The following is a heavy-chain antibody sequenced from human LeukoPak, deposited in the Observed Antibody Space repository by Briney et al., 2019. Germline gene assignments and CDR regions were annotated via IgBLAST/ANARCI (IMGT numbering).Heavy chain of an antibody. CDR3: AKVAEQWRYYYYYMDV. J-gene: IGHJ6*03. Sequence: PGGSLRLSCAASGFTFSTYGMSWVRQAPGKGLEWVSAISGSGGSTYYADSVKGRFTISRDNSKNTLYLQMNSLRAEDTAVYYCAKVAEQWRYYYYYMDVWGKGTTVTISS. D-gene: IGHD6-19*01. CDR2: ISGSGGST. V-gene: IGHV3-23*01. CDR1: GFTFSTYG.